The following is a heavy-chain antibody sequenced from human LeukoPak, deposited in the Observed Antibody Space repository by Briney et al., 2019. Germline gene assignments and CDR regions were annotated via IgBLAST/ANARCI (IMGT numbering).Heavy chain of an antibody. J-gene: IGHJ6*02. Sequence: GASVKVSCKASGYTFTSYDINRVRQATGQGLEWMGCMNTNSGNTGYAQKFQGRVTMTRNTSISTAYMELSSLRSEDTAVYYCARGNRPRGLGYYYGMDVWGQGATVTVSS. V-gene: IGHV1-8*01. CDR3: ARGNRPRGLGYYYGMDV. CDR2: MNTNSGNT. D-gene: IGHD1-14*01. CDR1: GYTFTSYD.